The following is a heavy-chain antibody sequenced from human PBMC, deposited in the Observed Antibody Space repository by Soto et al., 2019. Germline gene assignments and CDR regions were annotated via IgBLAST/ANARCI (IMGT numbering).Heavy chain of an antibody. CDR1: GFTFSSYA. Sequence: GGSLRLSCAASGFTFSSYAMSWVRQAPGKGLEWVAVIWYDGSNKYYADSVKGRFTISRDNSKNTLYLQMNSLRAEDTAVYYCARESRGYYDSSGDDDGDYFDYWGQGTLVTVSS. J-gene: IGHJ4*02. CDR3: ARESRGYYDSSGDDDGDYFDY. D-gene: IGHD3-22*01. CDR2: IWYDGSNK. V-gene: IGHV3-33*08.